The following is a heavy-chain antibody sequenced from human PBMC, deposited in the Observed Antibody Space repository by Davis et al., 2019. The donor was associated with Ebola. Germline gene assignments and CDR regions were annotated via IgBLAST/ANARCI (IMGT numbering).Heavy chain of an antibody. CDR2: IYRDGRT. Sequence: GESLKISCAASGFIVSDKYMSWVRQAPGKGLEWASVIYRDGRTYYADSVKGRFTISRDNSKNTLYLQMNGLRVEDTAIYYCAKDNRNIWSEVWGQGTTVTVSS. J-gene: IGHJ6*02. CDR3: AKDNRNIWSEV. D-gene: IGHD2/OR15-2a*01. CDR1: GFIVSDKY. V-gene: IGHV3-53*01.